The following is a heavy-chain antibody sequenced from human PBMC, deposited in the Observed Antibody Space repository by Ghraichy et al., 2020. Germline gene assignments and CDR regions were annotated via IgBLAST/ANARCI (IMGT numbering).Heavy chain of an antibody. D-gene: IGHD4-11*01. Sequence: TLSLTCTVSGYSINSGYYWGWIRQPPGKGLEWIGSIYHSETTYYNPSLKRRLTISVDTSENQFSLKLSSVTAADTAVYYCARARPSNYYYYIDVWGKGTTVTVSS. CDR1: GYSINSGYY. J-gene: IGHJ6*03. CDR2: IYHSETT. CDR3: ARARPSNYYYYIDV. V-gene: IGHV4-38-2*02.